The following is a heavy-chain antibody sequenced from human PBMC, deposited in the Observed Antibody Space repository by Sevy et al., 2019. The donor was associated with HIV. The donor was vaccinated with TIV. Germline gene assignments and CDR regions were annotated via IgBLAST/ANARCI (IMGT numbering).Heavy chain of an antibody. CDR1: GFTFSSYT. CDR3: ARDQHDYAGNVRTGWFDP. J-gene: IGHJ5*02. Sequence: GGSLRLSCAASGFTFSSYTMHWVRQAPGKGLEWVANIIYDGSMKYYADSVKGRFTISRDNSKNTLYLQMNSLRAEDTAVYYCARDQHDYAGNVRTGWFDPWGQGTLVTVSS. V-gene: IGHV3-30-3*01. CDR2: IIYDGSMK. D-gene: IGHD4-17*01.